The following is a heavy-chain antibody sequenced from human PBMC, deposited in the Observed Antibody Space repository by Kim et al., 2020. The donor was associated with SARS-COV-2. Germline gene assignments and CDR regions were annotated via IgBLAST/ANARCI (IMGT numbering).Heavy chain of an antibody. D-gene: IGHD2-15*01. CDR3: AKLGYCSGGSCSAEYFQH. CDR1: GFTFSSYA. CDR2: ISGSGGST. J-gene: IGHJ1*01. Sequence: GGSLRLSCAASGFTFSSYAMSWVRQAPGKGLEWVSAISGSGGSTYYADSVKGRFTISRDNSKNTLYLQMNSLRAEDTAVYYCAKLGYCSGGSCSAEYFQHWGQGTLVTVSS. V-gene: IGHV3-23*01.